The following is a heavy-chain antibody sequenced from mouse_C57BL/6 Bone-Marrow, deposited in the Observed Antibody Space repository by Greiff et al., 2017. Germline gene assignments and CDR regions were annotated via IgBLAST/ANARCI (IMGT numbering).Heavy chain of an antibody. J-gene: IGHJ1*01. V-gene: IGHV5-4*01. D-gene: IGHD4-1*01. CDR3: ERLTTRYFDI. CDR1: GFTFSSYA. Sequence: EVQGAESGGGLVKPGGSLKLSCAASGFTFSSYAMSWVRQTPEKRLEWVATISDGGSYTYYPDNVKGRFTISRDNAKNNLYLQMSHLKSEDTAMCYCERLTTRYFDIWGSGTTVTVSS. CDR2: ISDGGSYT.